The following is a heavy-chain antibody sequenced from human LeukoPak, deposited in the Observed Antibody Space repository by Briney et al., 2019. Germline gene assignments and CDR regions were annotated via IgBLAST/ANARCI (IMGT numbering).Heavy chain of an antibody. CDR2: IKEDGSIQ. CDR1: GFTFSSYW. V-gene: IGHV3-7*01. D-gene: IGHD6-19*01. Sequence: GGSLRLSCVASGFTFSSYWMTWVRPAPGKGLEWLANIKEDGSIQYYLDSVRGRFTLSRDNAKTSVYLQLNSLRADDTAVYYCARDVWTGVAVSDYWGQGTLVTVSS. CDR3: ARDVWTGVAVSDY. J-gene: IGHJ4*02.